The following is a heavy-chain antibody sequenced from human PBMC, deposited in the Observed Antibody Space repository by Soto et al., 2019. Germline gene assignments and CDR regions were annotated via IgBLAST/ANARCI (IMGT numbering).Heavy chain of an antibody. Sequence: SETLSLTCTVSGGSISGYYCSWIRQPPGKGLEWIGYIYYSGSTNYNSSLKGRITISLDTSKTRISLKLTSVTAADTAVYYCATGDGFGHAFDIWGQGTRVTVSS. CDR3: ATGDGFGHAFDI. D-gene: IGHD3-10*01. CDR1: GGSISGYY. J-gene: IGHJ3*02. V-gene: IGHV4-59*01. CDR2: IYYSGST.